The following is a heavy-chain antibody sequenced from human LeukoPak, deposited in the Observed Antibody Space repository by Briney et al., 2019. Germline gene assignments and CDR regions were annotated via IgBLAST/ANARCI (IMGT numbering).Heavy chain of an antibody. D-gene: IGHD6-13*01. V-gene: IGHV4-34*01. CDR2: INHSGST. J-gene: IGHJ5*02. Sequence: SETLSLTCAVYGGSFSGYYWSWIRQPPGKGLEWTGEINHSGSTNYNPSLKSRVTISVDTSKNQFSLKLSSVTAADTAVYYCARGRGSSWYGDWFDPWGQGTLVTVSS. CDR1: GGSFSGYY. CDR3: ARGRGSSWYGDWFDP.